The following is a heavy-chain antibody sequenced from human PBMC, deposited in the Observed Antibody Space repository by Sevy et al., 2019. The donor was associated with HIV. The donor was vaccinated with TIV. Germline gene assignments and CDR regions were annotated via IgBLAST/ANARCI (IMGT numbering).Heavy chain of an antibody. CDR1: GFTFSSYA. D-gene: IGHD6-19*01. CDR2: ISGSGGST. Sequence: GGSLRLSCAASGFTFSSYAMSWVRQAPGKGLEWVSVISGSGGSTYYADSAKGRFTISRDNSKNTLYLQMNSLRAEDTAVYYCAKVDSSGWYSKGAGDWFDPWGQGTLVTGSS. V-gene: IGHV3-23*01. J-gene: IGHJ5*02. CDR3: AKVDSSGWYSKGAGDWFDP.